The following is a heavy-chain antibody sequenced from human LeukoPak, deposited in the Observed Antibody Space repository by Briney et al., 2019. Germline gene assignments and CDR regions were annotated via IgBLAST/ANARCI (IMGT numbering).Heavy chain of an antibody. CDR3: TRDGGSFCDFDY. CDR2: INTDGRIT. J-gene: IGHJ4*02. D-gene: IGHD1-26*01. Sequence: HWVRXAXGXGLEYVSVINTDGRITYYADSVKGRFTISRDNSKNTVYLQMGSLRGEDMAVYYCTRDGGSFCDFDYWGQGALVTVSS. V-gene: IGHV3-64*02.